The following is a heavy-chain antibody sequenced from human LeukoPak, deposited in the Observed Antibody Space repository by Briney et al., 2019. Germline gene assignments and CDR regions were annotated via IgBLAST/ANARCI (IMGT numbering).Heavy chain of an antibody. D-gene: IGHD2-21*02. CDR2: IYYSGST. Sequence: PSETLSLTCTVSGGSISSYYWSWIRQPPGKGLEWIGYIYYSGSTNCNPSLKSRVTMSLDTSKNQFSLNLSSVTAADTAVYYCARETADLGRSLDYWGQGTLVTVSS. CDR3: ARETADLGRSLDY. V-gene: IGHV4-59*12. CDR1: GGSISSYY. J-gene: IGHJ4*02.